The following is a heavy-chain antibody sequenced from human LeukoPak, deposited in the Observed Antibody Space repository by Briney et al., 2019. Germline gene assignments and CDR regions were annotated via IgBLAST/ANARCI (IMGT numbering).Heavy chain of an antibody. CDR2: IYYSGST. CDR3: ARADPYNWFDP. Sequence: SETLSLTCTVSGGSISSYYWSWIRQPPGKGLEWIGYIYYSGSTNYNPSLKSRVTISVDTSKNQFSLKLSSVTAADTAVYYCARADPYNWFDPWGQGTLVTVSS. V-gene: IGHV4-59*01. CDR1: GGSISSYY. J-gene: IGHJ5*02.